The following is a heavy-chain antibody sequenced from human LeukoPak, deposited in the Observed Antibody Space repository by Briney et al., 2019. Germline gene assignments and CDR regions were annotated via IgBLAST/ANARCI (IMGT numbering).Heavy chain of an antibody. CDR3: ARAGYYFHY. CDR1: GFTCSSYE. Sequence: GGSLRLSCAASGFTCSSYEMNWVRQAPGKGLEWVSYISSSGSSIYYADSVKGRFAISRDNAKNSLYLQLNSLGAEDTAVYYCARAGYYFHYWGQGTLVTVSS. V-gene: IGHV3-48*03. CDR2: ISSSGSSI. J-gene: IGHJ4*02.